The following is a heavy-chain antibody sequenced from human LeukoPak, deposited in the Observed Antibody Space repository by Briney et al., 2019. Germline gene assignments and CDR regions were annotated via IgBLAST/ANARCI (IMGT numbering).Heavy chain of an antibody. CDR2: IYSSGST. Sequence: SETLSLTCTVSGGSISSYYWSWIRQPPGKGLEWIGYIYSSGSTNYNPSLKSRVTISVDTSKNQFSLKLSSVTAAGTAIYYCARANPFCSGGSCYSFDNWGQGTLVTVSS. CDR1: GGSISSYY. CDR3: ARANPFCSGGSCYSFDN. J-gene: IGHJ4*02. D-gene: IGHD2-15*01. V-gene: IGHV4-59*01.